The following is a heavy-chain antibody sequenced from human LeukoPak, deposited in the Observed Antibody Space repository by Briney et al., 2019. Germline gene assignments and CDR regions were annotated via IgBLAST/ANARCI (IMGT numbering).Heavy chain of an antibody. CDR1: GGSISGYY. CDR3: ARDTHYYGSGSYEDDAFDI. V-gene: IGHV4-59*01. D-gene: IGHD3-10*01. Sequence: PSETLSLTCTVSGGSISGYYWSWIRQPPYKGLEWIGYIYYSGTTNYNPSLKSRLTISVDTSKNQFSLRLSSVTAADTAVYYCARDTHYYGSGSYEDDAFDIWGQGTMVTVSS. CDR2: IYYSGTT. J-gene: IGHJ3*02.